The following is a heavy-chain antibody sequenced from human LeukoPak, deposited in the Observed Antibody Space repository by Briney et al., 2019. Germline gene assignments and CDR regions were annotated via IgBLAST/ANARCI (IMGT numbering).Heavy chain of an antibody. D-gene: IGHD3-10*01. CDR2: IYYSGST. CDR1: GGSISSYY. V-gene: IGHV4-59*01. CDR3: AREINYGSGSYFFDY. J-gene: IGHJ4*02. Sequence: KPSETLSLTCTVSGGSISSYYWSWIRQPPGKGLEWIGYIYYSGSTNYNPSPKSRVTISVDTSKNQYSLKLSSVAAADTAVYYCAREINYGSGSYFFDYWGQGTLVTVSS.